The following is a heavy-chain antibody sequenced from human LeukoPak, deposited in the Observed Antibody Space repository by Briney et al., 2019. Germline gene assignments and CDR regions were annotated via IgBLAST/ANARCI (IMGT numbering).Heavy chain of an antibody. CDR1: GFSFRSSW. CDR2: IYSGGST. J-gene: IGHJ4*02. Sequence: PGGSLTLSCAASGFSFRSSWMHWVRQAPGKGLEWVSVIYSGGSTYYADSVKGRSTISRDNSKNTLYLQMNSLRAEDTAVYYCARITRGYSYGPHSLDYWGQGTLVTVSS. V-gene: IGHV3-66*02. D-gene: IGHD5-18*01. CDR3: ARITRGYSYGPHSLDY.